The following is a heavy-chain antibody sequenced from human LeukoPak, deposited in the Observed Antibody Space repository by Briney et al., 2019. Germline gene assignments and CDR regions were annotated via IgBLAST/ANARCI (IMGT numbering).Heavy chain of an antibody. D-gene: IGHD2-15*01. Sequence: GGSLRLSCAASGFTFSSSAMSWVRQAPGKGLEWVSAISNNGGYTYYADSVQGRFTISRDNSKSTLCLQMNSLRAEDTAVYYCAKRLGYCSDGSCYFPYWGQGTLVTVSS. J-gene: IGHJ4*02. CDR3: AKRLGYCSDGSCYFPY. CDR1: GFTFSSSA. V-gene: IGHV3-23*01. CDR2: ISNNGGYT.